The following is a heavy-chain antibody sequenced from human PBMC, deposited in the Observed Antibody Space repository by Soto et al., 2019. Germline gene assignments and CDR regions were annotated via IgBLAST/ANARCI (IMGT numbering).Heavy chain of an antibody. Sequence: ASVKVSCKASGHTFTSYYMHWVRQAPGQGLEWMGIINPSGGSTSYAQKFQGRVTMTRDTSTSTVYMELSSLRSEDTAVYYCARDPGRVGYQLLLGKDYGMDLWGQGNTVTV. V-gene: IGHV1-46*01. D-gene: IGHD2-2*01. CDR1: GHTFTSYY. J-gene: IGHJ6*02. CDR2: INPSGGST. CDR3: ARDPGRVGYQLLLGKDYGMDL.